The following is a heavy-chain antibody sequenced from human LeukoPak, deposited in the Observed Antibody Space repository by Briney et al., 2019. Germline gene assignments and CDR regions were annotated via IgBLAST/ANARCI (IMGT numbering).Heavy chain of an antibody. V-gene: IGHV3-7*01. J-gene: IGHJ4*02. CDR2: TKQDGSEK. CDR3: ARGPPRDSSGYFNY. Sequence: PGGSLRLSCAASGFTFSSYWMNWVRQAPGKGLEWVANTKQDGSEKYYVDSVKGRFTISRDNAKNSLYLQMNSLRAEDAAVYHCARGPPRDSSGYFNYWGQGTLVTVSS. CDR1: GFTFSSYW. D-gene: IGHD3-22*01.